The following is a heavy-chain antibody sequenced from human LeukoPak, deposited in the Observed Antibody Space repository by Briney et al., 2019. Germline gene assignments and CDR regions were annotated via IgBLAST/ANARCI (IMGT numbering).Heavy chain of an antibody. D-gene: IGHD6-19*01. CDR3: ARGVSSGLGGPFDY. CDR2: INPNSGGT. J-gene: IGHJ4*02. CDR1: GYTFTGYY. V-gene: IGHV1-2*02. Sequence: ASVKVSCKASGYTFTGYYMHWVRQAPGQGREWMGWINPNSGGTNYAQKFQGRVTMTRDTSISTAYMELSRLRSDDTAVYYCARGVSSGLGGPFDYWGQGTLVTVSS.